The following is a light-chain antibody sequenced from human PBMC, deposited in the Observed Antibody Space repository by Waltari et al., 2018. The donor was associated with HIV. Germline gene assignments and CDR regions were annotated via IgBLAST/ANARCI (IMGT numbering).Light chain of an antibody. V-gene: IGLV1-44*01. J-gene: IGLJ2*01. CDR1: TSNIGPHV. Sequence: QSVLTQPPSVSGTPGQRVTIPCSGSTSNIGPHVVNWYQHLPGTAPKLLIYTNTQRPSGVSNRFSGSKSGNTASLTISGLQAEDEADYYCCSYAGSGTFGGGTKLTVL. CDR3: CSYAGSGT. CDR2: TNT.